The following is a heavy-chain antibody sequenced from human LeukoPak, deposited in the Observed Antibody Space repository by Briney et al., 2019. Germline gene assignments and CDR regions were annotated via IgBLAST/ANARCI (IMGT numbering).Heavy chain of an antibody. CDR2: IYYTGTT. J-gene: IGHJ3*01. V-gene: IGHV4-30-4*01. Sequence: SETLSLTCMVSGGSISRGDYYWSWIRQPPGKGLEWIGHIYYTGTTHYNPSLENRFTLSVDTSKNEFSLKVKSVTAADSAVYFCARGDAFDAWGQGTMVTVSS. CDR3: ARGDAFDA. CDR1: GGSISRGDYY.